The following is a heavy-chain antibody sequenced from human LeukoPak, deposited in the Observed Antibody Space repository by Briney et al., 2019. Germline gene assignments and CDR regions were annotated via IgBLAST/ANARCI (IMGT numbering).Heavy chain of an antibody. V-gene: IGHV1-8*03. CDR1: GYTFTSYD. D-gene: IGHD1/OR15-1a*01. CDR2: MNPNSGNT. CDR3: ARDRHWTNDWVFDY. Sequence: ASVKVSCKASGYTFTSYDINWVRQATGQGLEWMGWMNPNSGNTGYAQKFQGRVTITRNTSISTAYMELSSLRSEDTAVYYCARDRHWTNDWVFDYWGQGTLVTVFS. J-gene: IGHJ4*02.